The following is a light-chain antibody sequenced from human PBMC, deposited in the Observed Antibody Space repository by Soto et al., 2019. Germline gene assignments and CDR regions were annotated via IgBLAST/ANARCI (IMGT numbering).Light chain of an antibody. J-gene: IGKJ1*01. V-gene: IGKV1-5*03. Sequence: DLQMTQSPSTLSASVGDRVTITCRASQSISMSLAWYQQKPGKAPKLLIYKASSLESGVPSRFSGSIAGTEFTLASGSVQPDDFATYYCQQYSTYSRAFGQGTKVEIK. CDR3: QQYSTYSRA. CDR2: KAS. CDR1: QSISMS.